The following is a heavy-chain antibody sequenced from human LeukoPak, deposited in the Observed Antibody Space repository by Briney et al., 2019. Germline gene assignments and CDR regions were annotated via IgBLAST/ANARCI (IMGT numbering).Heavy chain of an antibody. V-gene: IGHV3-21*01. D-gene: IGHD3-22*01. Sequence: GGSLRPSCAASGFAFSSYSMNWVRQAPGKGLEWVSSISSGSTYIYYADSVKGRFTISRENAKNSLCLQMNSLRAEDTAVYYCARDYYDSSGYWDYWGQGTLVTVSS. CDR1: GFAFSSYS. CDR2: ISSGSTYI. CDR3: ARDYYDSSGYWDY. J-gene: IGHJ4*02.